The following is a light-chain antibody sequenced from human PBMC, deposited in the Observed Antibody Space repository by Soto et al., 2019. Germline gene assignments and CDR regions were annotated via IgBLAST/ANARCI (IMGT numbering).Light chain of an antibody. J-gene: IGKJ1*01. Sequence: DIVMTQSPDSLAVSLGERATINCKSSQTVLYSSNNKNYLAWYQQKPGQPPKLLIYWASTRESGVPDRFSGSGSGTDFTLTISSLQAEDVAVYYCQQYYSFLTFGQGTKVEIK. CDR2: WAS. CDR3: QQYYSFLT. V-gene: IGKV4-1*01. CDR1: QTVLYSSNNKNY.